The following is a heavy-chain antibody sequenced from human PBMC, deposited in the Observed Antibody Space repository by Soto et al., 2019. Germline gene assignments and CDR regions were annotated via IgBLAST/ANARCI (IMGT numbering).Heavy chain of an antibody. D-gene: IGHD2-2*01. J-gene: IGHJ6*03. CDR3: SRGTLPRYCSSTNCAYYMDV. Sequence: PSETLSLTCTVSGGSINAYCWSWIRQPPGKGLEWIGYIYYGGSTNYNPSLKSRLTMSTDTSKNQFSLRLSSVTAADTAVYYFSRGTLPRYCSSTNCAYYMDVWGKGTTVTVSS. CDR1: GGSINAYC. CDR2: IYYGGST. V-gene: IGHV4-59*01.